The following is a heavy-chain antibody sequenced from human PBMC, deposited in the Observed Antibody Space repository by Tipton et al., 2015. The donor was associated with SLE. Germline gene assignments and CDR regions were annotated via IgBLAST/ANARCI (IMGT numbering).Heavy chain of an antibody. D-gene: IGHD1-26*01. Sequence: TLSLTCAVYGGSFSDYYWSWIRQTPGEGLEWIGEISHTGGTNYNPSFKSRVTMSVDTSKNQFSLKLSSVTAADTAMYYCVRERKYVVRFRELVAPDLWGQGTAITVSS. CDR1: GGSFSDYY. V-gene: IGHV4-34*01. CDR2: ISHTGGT. CDR3: VRERKYVVRFRELVAPDL. J-gene: IGHJ3*01.